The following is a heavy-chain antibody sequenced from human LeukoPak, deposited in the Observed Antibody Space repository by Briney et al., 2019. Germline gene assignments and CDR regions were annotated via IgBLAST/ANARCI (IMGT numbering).Heavy chain of an antibody. Sequence: PGGSLRLSCAASGFTFSSYGMSWVRQAPGKGLEWVSAISGSGGSTYYADSVKGRFTISRDNSKNTLYLQMNSLRAEDTAVYYCAKSVPNPVWFGEFPLDYWGQGTLVTVSS. CDR3: AKSVPNPVWFGEFPLDY. D-gene: IGHD3-10*01. CDR2: ISGSGGST. J-gene: IGHJ4*02. CDR1: GFTFSSYG. V-gene: IGHV3-23*01.